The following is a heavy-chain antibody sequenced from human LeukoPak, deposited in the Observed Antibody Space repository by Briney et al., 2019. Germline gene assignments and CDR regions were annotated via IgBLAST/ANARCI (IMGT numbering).Heavy chain of an antibody. V-gene: IGHV1-3*03. CDR3: TLYNY. D-gene: IGHD2-2*02. Sequence: ASVKVSCKTSGYSFTSQDMHWERQAPGQRLEWVGCISPDNGNAQYSQEFQGRVTITRDTSARTAYMELSSLRSEDMAVYYCTLYNYWGQGTLVTVSS. CDR2: ISPDNGNA. CDR1: GYSFTSQD. J-gene: IGHJ4*02.